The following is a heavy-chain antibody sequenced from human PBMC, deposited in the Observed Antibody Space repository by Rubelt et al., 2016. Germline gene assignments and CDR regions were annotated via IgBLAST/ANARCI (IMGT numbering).Heavy chain of an antibody. Sequence: GGSLRLSCAASGLTFSIYAMNWVRQAPGKGLEWVSVVSGSGGNTYYADSVKGRFTISRDNPENTLYLQMDSLRAEDTAVYYCARDYIGGYHPDYWGQGTLVTVSS. CDR3: ARDYIGGYHPDY. J-gene: IGHJ4*02. CDR1: GLTFSIYA. D-gene: IGHD3-16*02. CDR2: VSGSGGNT. V-gene: IGHV3-23*01.